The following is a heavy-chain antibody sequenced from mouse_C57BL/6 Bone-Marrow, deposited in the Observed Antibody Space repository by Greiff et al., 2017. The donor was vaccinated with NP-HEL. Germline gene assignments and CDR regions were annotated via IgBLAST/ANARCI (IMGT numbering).Heavy chain of an antibody. J-gene: IGHJ4*01. CDR2: INYDGSST. CDR3: ARGHYDYDGAMDY. D-gene: IGHD2-4*01. CDR1: GFTFSDYY. Sequence: EVKLMESEGGLVQPGSSMKLSCTASGFTFSDYYMAWVRQVPEKGLEWVANINYDGSSTYYLDSLKSRFIISRDNAKNILYLQMSSLKSEDTATYYCARGHYDYDGAMDYWGQGTSVTVSS. V-gene: IGHV5-16*01.